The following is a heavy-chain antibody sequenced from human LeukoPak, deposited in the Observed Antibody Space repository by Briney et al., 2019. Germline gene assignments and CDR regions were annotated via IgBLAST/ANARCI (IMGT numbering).Heavy chain of an antibody. D-gene: IGHD6-13*01. Sequence: PGGSLRLSXEVSGFTFTDYWMNWVRQAPGKGPEWVASIRQDGGEKTYVDSVKGRFTISRDNTKNSLSLQLNGLRAEDTAVYYCARDGTAAGLYFDLWGQGTLVTVSS. V-gene: IGHV3-7*01. CDR2: IRQDGGEK. J-gene: IGHJ4*01. CDR1: GFTFTDYW. CDR3: ARDGTAAGLYFDL.